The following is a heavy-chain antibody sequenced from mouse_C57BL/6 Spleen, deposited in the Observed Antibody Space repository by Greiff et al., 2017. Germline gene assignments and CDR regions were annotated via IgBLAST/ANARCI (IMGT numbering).Heavy chain of an antibody. J-gene: IGHJ2*01. D-gene: IGHD1-1*01. V-gene: IGHV1-82*01. CDR3: ARWITGVANYFDY. Sequence: QVQLQQSGPELVKPGASVKISCKASGYAFSSSWMNWVKQRPGKGLAWIGRINPGDGDTNYNGKFKGKATLTADKSSSTAYMQLSSLTSEDSAVYFCARWITGVANYFDYWGQGTTLTVSS. CDR1: GYAFSSSW. CDR2: INPGDGDT.